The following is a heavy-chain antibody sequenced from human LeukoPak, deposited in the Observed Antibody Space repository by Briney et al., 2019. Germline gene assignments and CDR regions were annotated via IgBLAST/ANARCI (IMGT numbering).Heavy chain of an antibody. CDR3: ARPFRVLDAFDI. J-gene: IGHJ3*02. CDR2: INPSGGCT. CDR1: GYTFTSYY. V-gene: IGHV1-46*01. D-gene: IGHD3-10*01. Sequence: ASVKVSCKASGYTFTSYYMHWVRQAPGQGLEWMGIINPSGGCTSYAQKFQGRVTMTRDTSTSTVYMELSSLGSEDTAVYYCARPFRVLDAFDIWGQGTMVTVSS.